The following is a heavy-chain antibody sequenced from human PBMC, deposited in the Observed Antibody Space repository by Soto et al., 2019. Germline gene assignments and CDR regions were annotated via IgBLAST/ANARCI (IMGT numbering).Heavy chain of an antibody. D-gene: IGHD1-26*01. CDR2: IHSDGSST. Sequence: EVQLVESGGGLGGPGGALRLSCAASGFTFSYYWMHWVRQAPGKGLVWVSRIHSDGSSTTYADFVKGRFIISRDNARNTVDLQMNSVRVEDTAVYYCARGDRGAFDLWGQGTVVTVSS. J-gene: IGHJ3*01. V-gene: IGHV3-74*01. CDR1: GFTFSYYW. CDR3: ARGDRGAFDL.